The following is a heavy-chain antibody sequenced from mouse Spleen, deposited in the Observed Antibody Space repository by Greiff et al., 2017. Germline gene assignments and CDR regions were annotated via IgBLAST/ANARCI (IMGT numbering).Heavy chain of an antibody. J-gene: IGHJ4*01. V-gene: IGHV14-4*01. Sequence: EVKLMESGAELVRPGASVKLSCTASGFNIKDDYMHWVKQRPEQGLEWIGWIDPENGDTEYASKFQGKATITADTSSNTAYLQLSSLTSEDTAVYYCTTTGTVRDYWGQGTSVTVSS. CDR3: TTTGTVRDY. CDR2: IDPENGDT. D-gene: IGHD4-1*01. CDR1: GFNIKDDY.